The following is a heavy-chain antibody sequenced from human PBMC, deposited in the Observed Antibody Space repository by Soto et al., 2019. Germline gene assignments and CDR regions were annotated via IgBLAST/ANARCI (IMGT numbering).Heavy chain of an antibody. J-gene: IGHJ4*02. CDR3: ARVSRDYDFDY. CDR1: GFTLSDHQ. CDR2: TRKKANSYTT. D-gene: IGHD3-22*01. V-gene: IGHV3-72*01. Sequence: EVQQVESGGGLVQPGGSLRLSCAASGFTLSDHQMDWVRQAPGKGLEWVGRTRKKANSYTTEYAASVKGRFTISRDDSKNSLYLQMNSLKIEDTAVYYCARVSRDYDFDYGGQGTLVTVSS.